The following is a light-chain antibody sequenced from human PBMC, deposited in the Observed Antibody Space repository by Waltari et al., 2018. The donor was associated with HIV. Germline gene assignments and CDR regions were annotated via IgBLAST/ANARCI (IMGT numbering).Light chain of an antibody. Sequence: EIVMTQSPESLAVSLGERATINCKSSQSIFQSASSKNYLAWYQQKPGKPAQLLISWASTRASGVPVRFRGAGSGTDFTLTITSLQTEDVAVYWCQQYYSAPLTFGGGTKVAIK. CDR1: QSIFQSASSKNY. J-gene: IGKJ4*01. V-gene: IGKV4-1*01. CDR2: WAS. CDR3: QQYYSAPLT.